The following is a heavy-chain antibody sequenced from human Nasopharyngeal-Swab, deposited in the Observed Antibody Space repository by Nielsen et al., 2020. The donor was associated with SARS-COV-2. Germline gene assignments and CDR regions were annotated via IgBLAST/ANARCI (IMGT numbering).Heavy chain of an antibody. CDR2: IYYSGST. CDR1: GGSISGSSYY. J-gene: IGHJ4*02. CDR3: ARDYKYSSSSPFDY. Sequence: SETLSLTCTVSGGSISGSSYYWGWIRQPPGKGLEWIGSIYYSGSTYYNPSLKSRVTISVDTSKNQFSLKLSSVTAADTAVYYCARDYKYSSSSPFDYWGQGTLVTVSS. V-gene: IGHV4-39*07. D-gene: IGHD6-6*01.